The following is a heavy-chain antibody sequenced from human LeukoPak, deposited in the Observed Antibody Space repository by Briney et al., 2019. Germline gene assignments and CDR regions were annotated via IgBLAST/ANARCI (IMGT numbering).Heavy chain of an antibody. Sequence: ASETLSLTCTVSGGSISSYYWSWIRQPPGKGLEWIGYIYYIGSTNYNPSLKSRVTISVDTSKNQFSLKLRSVTDADTAVYYCARDSSGWQYWGQGILVTVSS. CDR1: GGSISSYY. J-gene: IGHJ4*02. CDR2: IYYIGST. D-gene: IGHD6-19*01. CDR3: ARDSSGWQY. V-gene: IGHV4-59*01.